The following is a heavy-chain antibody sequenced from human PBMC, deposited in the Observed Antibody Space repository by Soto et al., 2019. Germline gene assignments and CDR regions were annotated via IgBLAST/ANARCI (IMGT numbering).Heavy chain of an antibody. J-gene: IGHJ6*02. CDR1: GGSISSGGYY. Sequence: SETLSLTCTVSGGSISSGGYYWGWIRHHPGKGLEWIGYIYYSGSTYYNPSLKSRVTISVDTSKNQFSLKLSSVTAADTAVYYCASWLAGYCSSTSCAYGMDVWGQGTTVTVSS. CDR3: ASWLAGYCSSTSCAYGMDV. V-gene: IGHV4-31*03. D-gene: IGHD2-2*01. CDR2: IYYSGST.